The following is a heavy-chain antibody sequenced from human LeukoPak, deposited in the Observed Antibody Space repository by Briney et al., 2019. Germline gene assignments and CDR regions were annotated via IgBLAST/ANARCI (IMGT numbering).Heavy chain of an antibody. CDR3: ARGPNSNWSGLDF. CDR2: ISDDGSSA. Sequence: GGSLRLSCTASGFTFRSYWMHWVRQIPGKGLMWVSCISDDGSSASYADSVKGRFTISRDDAKNTLYLQVNNLRAEDTAVYYCARGPNSNWSGLDFWGQGTLLTVSS. D-gene: IGHD6-6*01. CDR1: GFTFRSYW. J-gene: IGHJ4*02. V-gene: IGHV3-74*01.